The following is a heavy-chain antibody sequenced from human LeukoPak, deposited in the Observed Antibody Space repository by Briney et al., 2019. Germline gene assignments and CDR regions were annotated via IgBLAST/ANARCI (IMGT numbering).Heavy chain of an antibody. CDR1: GLSFSSSI. D-gene: IGHD6-19*01. CDR2: ISFDESK. V-gene: IGHV3-30*01. Sequence: GGSLRLSCAASGLSFSSSIMHWVRQAPGKGLEWVSGISFDESKYYADSVKGRFTISRDNSKNTLHLQMNSLRGEDTAMYYCSREGYSSGRAPAFDFWGQGTMVTVSS. CDR3: SREGYSSGRAPAFDF. J-gene: IGHJ3*01.